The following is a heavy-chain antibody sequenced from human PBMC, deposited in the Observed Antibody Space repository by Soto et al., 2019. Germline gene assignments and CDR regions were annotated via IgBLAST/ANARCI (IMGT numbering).Heavy chain of an antibody. V-gene: IGHV3-23*01. CDR3: AKDPWGTMVRGVIITGWFDP. J-gene: IGHJ5*02. D-gene: IGHD3-10*01. CDR2: ISGSGGST. Sequence: ARSLQLSCASSGFTFSSYAMSWVRKAPGKGLEWVSAISGSGGSTYYADSVKGRFTISRDNSKNTLYLQMNSLRAEDTAVYYCAKDPWGTMVRGVIITGWFDPWGQGTLVTVSS. CDR1: GFTFSSYA.